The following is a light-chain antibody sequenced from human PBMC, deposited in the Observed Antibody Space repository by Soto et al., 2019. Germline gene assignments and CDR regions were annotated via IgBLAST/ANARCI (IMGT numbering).Light chain of an antibody. Sequence: QSVLTQPASVSGSPGQSITISCTGTSSDVGGYNYVSWYQQHPGKAPKLMIYEVSNWPSGVSNRFSGSKSGNTASLTISGLQAEDEADYYCGSYTSSSTPFVFGTGTKLTVL. J-gene: IGLJ1*01. V-gene: IGLV2-14*01. CDR1: SSDVGGYNY. CDR3: GSYTSSSTPFV. CDR2: EVS.